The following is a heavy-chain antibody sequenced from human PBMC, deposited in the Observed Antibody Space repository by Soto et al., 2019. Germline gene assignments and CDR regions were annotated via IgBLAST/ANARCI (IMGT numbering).Heavy chain of an antibody. Sequence: GASVKVSCKASGYTFTSYGISWVRQAPGQGLEWMGWISAYNGNTNYAQKLQGRVTMTTDTSTSTAYMELRSLRSDDTAVYYCARDLVWARIVATDGDFDYWGEGTLVTVSS. CDR2: ISAYNGNT. CDR1: GYTFTSYG. V-gene: IGHV1-18*01. CDR3: ARDLVWARIVATDGDFDY. D-gene: IGHD5-12*01. J-gene: IGHJ4*02.